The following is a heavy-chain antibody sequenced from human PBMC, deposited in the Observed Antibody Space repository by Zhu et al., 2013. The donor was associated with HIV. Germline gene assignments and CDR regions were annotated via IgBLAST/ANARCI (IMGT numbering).Heavy chain of an antibody. D-gene: IGHD1-20*01. CDR1: GGTFSSYA. CDR2: IIPIFGTA. J-gene: IGHJ6*01. CDR3: ASGYNWNYSYYYGMDV. Sequence: QVQLVQSGAEVKKPGSSVKVSCKASGGTFSSYAISWVRQAPGQGLEWMGGIIPIFGTANYAQKFQGRVTITADESTSTAYMELSSLRSEDTAVYYCASGYNWNYSYYYGMDVWGPRDHGHRLL. V-gene: IGHV1-69*01.